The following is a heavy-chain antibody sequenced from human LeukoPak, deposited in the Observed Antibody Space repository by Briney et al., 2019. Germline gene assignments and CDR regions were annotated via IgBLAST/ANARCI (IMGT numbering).Heavy chain of an antibody. J-gene: IGHJ3*02. CDR2: ISYDGSNK. Sequence: GRSLRLSCAASGFTFSSYGMHWVRQAPGQGLEWVAVISYDGSNKYYADSVKGRFTISRDNSKNTLYLQMNSLRAEDTAVYYCAKVGEEDADYGGNTDAFDIWGQGTMVTVSS. CDR3: AKVGEEDADYGGNTDAFDI. V-gene: IGHV3-30*18. CDR1: GFTFSSYG. D-gene: IGHD4-23*01.